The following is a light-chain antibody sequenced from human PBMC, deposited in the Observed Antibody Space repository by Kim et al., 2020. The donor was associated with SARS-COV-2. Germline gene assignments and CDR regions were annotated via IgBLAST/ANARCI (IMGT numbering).Light chain of an antibody. J-gene: IGKJ2*01. CDR2: KAS. CDR1: QSISGW. CDR3: QQYNSYPYT. Sequence: DIQMTQSPATLSTSVGDRVTMTCRASQSISGWLAWYQQKPGKAPKLLIYKASSLESGVPSRFSGSESGTEFTLTISSLQPDDFATYYCQQYNSYPYTFGQGTKLEI. V-gene: IGKV1-5*03.